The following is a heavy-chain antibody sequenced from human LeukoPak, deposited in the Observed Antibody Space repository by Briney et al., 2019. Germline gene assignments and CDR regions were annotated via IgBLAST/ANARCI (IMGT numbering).Heavy chain of an antibody. V-gene: IGHV1-18*01. J-gene: IGHJ5*02. CDR2: ISAYNGNT. CDR3: ARGGGRITIFAVVDGFRLFHP. CDR1: GYTFTSYG. D-gene: IGHD3-3*01. Sequence: ASVKVSCKASGYTFTSYGISWVRQAPGQGLEWMGWISAYNGNTNYAQKLQGRVTMTTDTSTSTAYMELRSLRSDDTAVYYCARGGGRITIFAVVDGFRLFHPWGQGPLVTVSS.